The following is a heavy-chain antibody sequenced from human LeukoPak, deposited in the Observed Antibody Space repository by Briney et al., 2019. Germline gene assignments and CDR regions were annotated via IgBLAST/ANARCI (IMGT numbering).Heavy chain of an antibody. CDR2: INPSGGST. V-gene: IGHV1-46*01. D-gene: IGHD2-21*02. Sequence: ASVKVSCKASGYTFTSYYMHWVRQAPGQGHEWMGIINPSGGSTSYAQKFQGRVTMTRDTSTSTVYMELSSLRSEDTAVYYCARVAWEGSYCGGDCYPFDYWGQGTLVTVSS. CDR1: GYTFTSYY. CDR3: ARVAWEGSYCGGDCYPFDY. J-gene: IGHJ4*02.